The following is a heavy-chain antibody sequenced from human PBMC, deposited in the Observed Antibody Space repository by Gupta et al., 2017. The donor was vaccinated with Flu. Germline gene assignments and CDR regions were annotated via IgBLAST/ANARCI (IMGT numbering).Heavy chain of an antibody. D-gene: IGHD6-13*01. J-gene: IGHJ4*02. Sequence: EVQLLESEGGLVQPGGSLRLSCTASGFTFAGSTMNWVRQAPGKGLEWDSSIIASGSRTHYADSGKGQFTISRDNSKSTLYLQKTSPREEDTAIYYCAKYRRGPDAGTFYFDHWGQGTLVTVS. CDR3: AKYRRGPDAGTFYFDH. CDR2: IIASGSRT. V-gene: IGHV3-23*01. CDR1: GFTFAGST.